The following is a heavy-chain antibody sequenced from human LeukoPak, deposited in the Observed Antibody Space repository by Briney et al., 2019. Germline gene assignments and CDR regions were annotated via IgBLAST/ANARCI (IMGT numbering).Heavy chain of an antibody. CDR1: GGSISSSSYY. V-gene: IGHV4-39*07. Sequence: SETLSLTCTVSGGSISSSSYYWGWIRQPPGKGLEWIGSIYYCGSTYYNPSLKSRVTISLDTSKSQFSLKLSSVTAADTAVYYCAREVYSSSSVGFDYWGQGTLVTVSS. J-gene: IGHJ4*02. D-gene: IGHD6-6*01. CDR2: IYYCGST. CDR3: AREVYSSSSVGFDY.